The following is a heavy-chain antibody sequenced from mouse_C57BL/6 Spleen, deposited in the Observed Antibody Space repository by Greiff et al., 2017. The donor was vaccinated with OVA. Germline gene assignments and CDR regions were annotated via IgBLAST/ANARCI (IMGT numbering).Heavy chain of an antibody. J-gene: IGHJ4*01. CDR3: ARWTIYYGNYDAMDY. V-gene: IGHV1-53*01. D-gene: IGHD2-1*01. CDR2: INPSNGGT. Sequence: QVQLQQPGTELVKPGASVKLSCKASGYTFTSYWMHWVKQRPGQGLEWIGNINPSNGGTNYNEKFKSKATLTVDKSSSTAYVQLSRLTSEYSSVYYCARWTIYYGNYDAMDYWGQGTSVTVSS. CDR1: GYTFTSYW.